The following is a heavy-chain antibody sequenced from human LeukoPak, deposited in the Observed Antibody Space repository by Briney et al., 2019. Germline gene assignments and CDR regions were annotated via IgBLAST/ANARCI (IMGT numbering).Heavy chain of an antibody. J-gene: IGHJ4*02. D-gene: IGHD1-26*01. Sequence: NPSETLSLTCTVSGGSISSSSYYWGWIRQPPGKGLEWIGSIYYSGSTYYNPSLKSRVTISVDTSKNQFSLKLSSVTAADTAVYYCARPTYSGSYYLFDYWGRGTLVSVSS. CDR1: GGSISSSSYY. V-gene: IGHV4-39*01. CDR2: IYYSGST. CDR3: ARPTYSGSYYLFDY.